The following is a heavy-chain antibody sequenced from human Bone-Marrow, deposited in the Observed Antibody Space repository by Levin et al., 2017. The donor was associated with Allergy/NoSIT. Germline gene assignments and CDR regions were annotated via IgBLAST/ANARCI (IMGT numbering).Heavy chain of an antibody. D-gene: IGHD2-2*01. Sequence: SQTLSLTCTVSGGSIGDRYWTWVRQPPGKGLEWVGHIYYSGNTYYNPSLKSRVTISVDTSKNQLSLKLTSVTAADTAVYYCARVSLIGIPAFYSWFDPWGQGTRVTVSS. CDR1: GGSIGDRY. CDR3: ARVSLIGIPAFYSWFDP. CDR2: IYYSGNT. V-gene: IGHV4-59*11. J-gene: IGHJ5*02.